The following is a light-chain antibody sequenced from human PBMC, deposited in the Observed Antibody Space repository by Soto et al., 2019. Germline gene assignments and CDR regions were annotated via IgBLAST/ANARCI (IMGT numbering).Light chain of an antibody. CDR2: DVS. J-gene: IGLJ3*02. CDR3: SSYTIRRPLV. V-gene: IGLV2-14*03. Sequence: QSVLTQPASVSGSPGQSITISCTGTSSDVGAYNYVAWYQHHPGKAPKLMIYDVSNRPSGVSNRFSASKSGNTASLTISGIQAEDEVVYYCSSYTIRRPLVFGGGTQLTVL. CDR1: SSDVGAYNY.